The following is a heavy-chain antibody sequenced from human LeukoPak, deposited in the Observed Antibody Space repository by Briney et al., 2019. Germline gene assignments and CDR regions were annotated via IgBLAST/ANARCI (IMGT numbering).Heavy chain of an antibody. CDR2: INHSGST. Sequence: PSGTLSLTCAVYGWSFSGYYWSWIRQPPGKGLEWIGEINHSGSTNYNPSLKSRVTISVDTSKNQFSLKLSSVTDADTAVYYCARVRKGGLLESNWFDPWGQGTLVTVSS. CDR1: GWSFSGYY. V-gene: IGHV4-34*01. CDR3: ARVRKGGLLESNWFDP. D-gene: IGHD3/OR15-3a*01. J-gene: IGHJ5*02.